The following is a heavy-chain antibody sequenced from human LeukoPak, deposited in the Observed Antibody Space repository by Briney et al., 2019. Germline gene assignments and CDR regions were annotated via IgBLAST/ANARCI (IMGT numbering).Heavy chain of an antibody. V-gene: IGHV4-59*12. J-gene: IGHJ6*02. D-gene: IGHD3-10*01. Sequence: SETLSLTCTVSGGSISSYYWSWIRQPPGKGLEWIGYIYYSGSTNYNPSLKSRVTISVDTSKNQFSLKLSSVTAADTAVYYCARVLCQPTYYYGSGSYYNPYYYYYGMDVWGQGTTVTVSS. CDR2: IYYSGST. CDR3: ARVLCQPTYYYGSGSYYNPYYYYYGMDV. CDR1: GGSISSYY.